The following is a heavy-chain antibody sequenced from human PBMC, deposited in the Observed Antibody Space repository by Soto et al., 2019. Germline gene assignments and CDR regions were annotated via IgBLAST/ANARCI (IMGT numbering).Heavy chain of an antibody. Sequence: SETLSLTCTVSCGSISSYYWSWIRQPPGKGLEWVGYIYYSGSTNYNPSLKSRVTISVDTSKNKFSLKLSSVTAADTAVYYCARVGKLLTAVGEYYYYYYYMDVWGKGTTVTVSS. CDR3: ARVGKLLTAVGEYYYYYYYMDV. D-gene: IGHD3-16*01. V-gene: IGHV4-59*01. CDR1: CGSISSYY. CDR2: IYYSGST. J-gene: IGHJ6*03.